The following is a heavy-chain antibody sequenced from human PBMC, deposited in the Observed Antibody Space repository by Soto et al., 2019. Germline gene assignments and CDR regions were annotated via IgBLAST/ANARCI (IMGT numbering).Heavy chain of an antibody. CDR2: IYYSGST. Sequence: SETLSLTCTVSGGSSSSSSYYWGWIRQPPGKGLEWIGSIYYSGSTYYNPSLKSRVTISVDTSKNQFSLKLSSVTAADTAVYYCASDGGYCSSTSCYVGYYYYYYYMDVWGKGTTVTVSS. CDR1: GGSSSSSSYY. V-gene: IGHV4-39*01. J-gene: IGHJ6*03. CDR3: ASDGGYCSSTSCYVGYYYYYYYMDV. D-gene: IGHD2-2*01.